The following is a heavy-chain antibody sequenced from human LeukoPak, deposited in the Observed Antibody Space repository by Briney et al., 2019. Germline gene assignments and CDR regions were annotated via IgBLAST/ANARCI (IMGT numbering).Heavy chain of an antibody. CDR3: ARANYYDSSGYSRGAFDI. J-gene: IGHJ3*02. V-gene: IGHV4-38-2*02. D-gene: IGHD3-22*01. CDR1: GYSISSGFY. Sequence: PSETLSLTCTVSGYSISSGFYWGWIRPPPGKGLEWIGSMYHSGTTYYNASLKGRVTISVDTSKKQFSLKLNSVTAADTAVYYCARANYYDSSGYSRGAFDIWGQGTMVTVSS. CDR2: MYHSGTT.